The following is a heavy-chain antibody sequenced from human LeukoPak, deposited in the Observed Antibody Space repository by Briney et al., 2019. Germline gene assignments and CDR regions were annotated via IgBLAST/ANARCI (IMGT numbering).Heavy chain of an antibody. Sequence: PSETLSLTCTVSGGSISSSSYYWGWIRQPPGKGLEWIGSIYYSGSTYYNPSLKSRVTISVDTSKNQFSLKLSSVTAADTAVYYCAREGWLVRRYDPWGQGTLVTVSS. CDR3: AREGWLVRRYDP. V-gene: IGHV4-39*02. CDR1: GGSISSSSYY. D-gene: IGHD6-19*01. J-gene: IGHJ5*02. CDR2: IYYSGST.